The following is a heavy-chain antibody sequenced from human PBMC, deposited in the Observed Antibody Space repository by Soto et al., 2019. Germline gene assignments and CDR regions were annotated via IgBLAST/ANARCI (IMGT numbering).Heavy chain of an antibody. J-gene: IGHJ4*02. Sequence: SETLSLTCTVSGDSISSTYWSWIRQPPGKGLEWIGYIYYSGSTNYNPALKSRVTISVDTSKNQFSLTLSSVTAADTAVYYCARFSSSSAGSFDYWGQGTLVTVSS. D-gene: IGHD6-6*01. CDR2: IYYSGST. CDR1: GDSISSTY. CDR3: ARFSSSSAGSFDY. V-gene: IGHV4-59*01.